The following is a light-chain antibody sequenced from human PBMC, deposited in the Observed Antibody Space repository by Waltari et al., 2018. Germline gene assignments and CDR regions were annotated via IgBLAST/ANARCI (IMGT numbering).Light chain of an antibody. CDR2: GAS. Sequence: EIVLTQSPGTLSLSPGERANLSCRASHTVRTTYLAWYQQKPGQAPTLLIYGASSRATGIPDRFSGSGSGTDFSLTISSLEPEDFAVYYCQQYDISPLTFGGGTKVEIK. J-gene: IGKJ4*02. V-gene: IGKV3-20*01. CDR1: HTVRTTY. CDR3: QQYDISPLT.